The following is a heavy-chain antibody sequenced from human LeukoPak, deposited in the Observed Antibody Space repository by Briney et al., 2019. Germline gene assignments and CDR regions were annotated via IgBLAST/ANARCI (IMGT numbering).Heavy chain of an antibody. CDR3: AKVWFGELFNAFDI. CDR2: ISGSGGST. CDR1: GFSFSNYW. J-gene: IGHJ3*02. V-gene: IGHV3-23*01. D-gene: IGHD3-10*01. Sequence: GGSLRLSCAASGFSFSNYWMSWVRRAPGEGLEWVSAISGSGGSTYYADSVKGRFTISRDNSKNTLYLQMNSLRAEDTAVYYCAKVWFGELFNAFDIWGQGTMVTVSS.